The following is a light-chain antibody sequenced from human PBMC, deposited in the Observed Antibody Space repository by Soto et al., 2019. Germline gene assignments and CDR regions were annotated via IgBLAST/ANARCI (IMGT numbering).Light chain of an antibody. J-gene: IGKJ3*01. V-gene: IGKV3-11*01. Sequence: EIVLTQSPATLSLSPGERATLSCRASQSVSRYLAWYQQKPGQAPRLLIYDASNRATGIPARFSGSGSGTDFTLTISRLEPEDFAVYYCQQRSNWPQFTFGPGTKVDIK. CDR2: DAS. CDR3: QQRSNWPQFT. CDR1: QSVSRY.